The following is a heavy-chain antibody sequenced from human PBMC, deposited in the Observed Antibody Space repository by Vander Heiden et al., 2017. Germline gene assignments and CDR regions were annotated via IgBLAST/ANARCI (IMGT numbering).Heavy chain of an antibody. CDR2: ISYDGSKK. D-gene: IGHD3-22*01. CDR3: AKGPYYYDSTRAFDI. J-gene: IGHJ3*02. CDR1: GFPFSSYG. Sequence: QVQLVESGGGVVKPGRSLGLSCAASGFPFSSYGMHGVRQAPGKGLEWVAVISYDGSKKYYADSVKGRFTISRDNSKNTLYVQMNSLRAEDTAVYYCAKGPYYYDSTRAFDIWGQGTMVTVSS. V-gene: IGHV3-30*18.